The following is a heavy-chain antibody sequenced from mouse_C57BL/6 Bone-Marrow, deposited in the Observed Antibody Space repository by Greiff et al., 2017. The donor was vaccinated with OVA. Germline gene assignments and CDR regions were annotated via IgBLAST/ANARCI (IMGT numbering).Heavy chain of an antibody. CDR2: INPSSGYT. CDR3: ASAAGPWFAY. Sequence: QVQLQQSGAELAKPGASVKLSCKASGYTFTSYWMHWVKQRPGQGLEWIGYINPSSGYTKYNQKFKDKATLTAAKSSSTAYMQLSSLSYEDSAVYYCASAAGPWFAYWGQGTLVTVSA. CDR1: GYTFTSYW. V-gene: IGHV1-7*01. J-gene: IGHJ3*01.